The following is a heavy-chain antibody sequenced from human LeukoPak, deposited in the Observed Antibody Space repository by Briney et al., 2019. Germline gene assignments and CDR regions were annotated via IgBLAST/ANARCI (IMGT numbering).Heavy chain of an antibody. Sequence: PSETLSLTCTVSGGSITSHSWSWIRQPPGKGLEWIGYIFYSGHTNYNPSLRSRVTISVDTSKTQFSLRLTSVTAADTAVYYCARDTDRRSSPGSWFEPWGQGTLVTVSS. D-gene: IGHD2-15*01. V-gene: IGHV4-59*11. CDR2: IFYSGHT. CDR1: GGSITSHS. J-gene: IGHJ5*02. CDR3: ARDTDRRSSPGSWFEP.